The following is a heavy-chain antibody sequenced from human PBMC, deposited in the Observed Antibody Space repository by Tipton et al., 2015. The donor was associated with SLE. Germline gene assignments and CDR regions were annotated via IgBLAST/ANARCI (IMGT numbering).Heavy chain of an antibody. Sequence: TLSLTCTVSGGSISSGAYYWSWIRQHPGKGLEWIGYIYYSGITYYNPSLKSRVSMSVDTSKNQFSLKLNSVTAADTAVYYCARERLYSSSNWYHFDYWGQGALVTVSS. CDR1: GGSISSGAYY. CDR3: ARERLYSSSNWYHFDY. V-gene: IGHV4-31*03. CDR2: IYYSGIT. D-gene: IGHD6-13*01. J-gene: IGHJ4*02.